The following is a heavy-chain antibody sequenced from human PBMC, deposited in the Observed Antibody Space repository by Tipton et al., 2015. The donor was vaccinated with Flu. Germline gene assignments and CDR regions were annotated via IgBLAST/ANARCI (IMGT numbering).Heavy chain of an antibody. CDR2: IYYSGST. Sequence: TLSLTCTVSGDSISTYCWSWIRQPPGKGLEWIGYIYYSGSTNYNPSLKSRVTISVDTSKNQFSLKLSSVTAADTAVYYCARVSTGAAGQSYYYFFAMDVWGQGTTVTVSS. D-gene: IGHD6-13*01. J-gene: IGHJ6*02. CDR3: ARVSTGAAGQSYYYFFAMDV. V-gene: IGHV4-59*01. CDR1: GDSISTYC.